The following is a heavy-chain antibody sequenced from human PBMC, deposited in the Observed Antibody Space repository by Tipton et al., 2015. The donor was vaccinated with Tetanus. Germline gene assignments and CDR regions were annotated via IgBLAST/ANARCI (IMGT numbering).Heavy chain of an antibody. CDR3: ARRSLTNYGLDV. J-gene: IGHJ6*02. D-gene: IGHD1-1*01. CDR2: VSGSGLGS. CDR1: GFTFNTYA. Sequence: SLRLSCAASGFTFNTYAMSWVRQAPGKGLEWVSSVSGSGLGSYYADSVKDRFTISRDHAKNTVYLQMNSLRAEDTAVYFCARRSLTNYGLDVWGQGTPVTVSS. V-gene: IGHV3-23*01.